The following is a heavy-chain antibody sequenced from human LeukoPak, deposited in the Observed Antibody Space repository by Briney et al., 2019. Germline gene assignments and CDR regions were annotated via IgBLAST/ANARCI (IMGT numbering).Heavy chain of an antibody. Sequence: SETLSLTCTVSGYSISSGYYWGWTRQPPGKGLEWIGSIYHSGSTYYNPSLKSRVTISVDTSKNQFSLKLSSVTAADTAVYYCAGDGGTYGYNWFDPWGQGTLVTVSS. D-gene: IGHD1-1*01. V-gene: IGHV4-38-2*02. J-gene: IGHJ5*02. CDR1: GYSISSGYY. CDR3: AGDGGTYGYNWFDP. CDR2: IYHSGST.